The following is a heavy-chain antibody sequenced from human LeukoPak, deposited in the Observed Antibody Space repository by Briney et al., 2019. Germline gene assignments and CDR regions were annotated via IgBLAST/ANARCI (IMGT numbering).Heavy chain of an antibody. D-gene: IGHD5-18*01. CDR3: ARILRYSYGLAAFDY. V-gene: IGHV3-11*04. CDR1: GFTFSDYY. CDR2: ISSSGSTI. J-gene: IGHJ4*02. Sequence: GSLRLSCAASGFTFSDYYMSWIRQAPGKGLEWVSYISSSGSTIYYADSVKGRFTISRDNAKNSLYLQMNSLRAEDTAVYYCARILRYSYGLAAFDYWGQGTLVTVSS.